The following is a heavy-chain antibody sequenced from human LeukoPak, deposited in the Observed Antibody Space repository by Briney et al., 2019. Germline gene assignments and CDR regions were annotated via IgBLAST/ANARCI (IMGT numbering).Heavy chain of an antibody. CDR3: ARGIGYSYGPQEEFDY. Sequence: PGRSLRLSCAASGFTFSSYGMHWVRQAPGKGLEWVAVIWYDGSNKYYADSVKGRFTISRDNSKNTLYLQMNSLRAEDTAVYYCARGIGYSYGPQEEFDYRGQGTLVTVSS. CDR2: IWYDGSNK. V-gene: IGHV3-33*01. D-gene: IGHD5-18*01. J-gene: IGHJ4*02. CDR1: GFTFSSYG.